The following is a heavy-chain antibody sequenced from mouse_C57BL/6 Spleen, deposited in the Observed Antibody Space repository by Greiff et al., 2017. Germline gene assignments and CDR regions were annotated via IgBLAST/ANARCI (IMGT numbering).Heavy chain of an antibody. Sequence: ESGPGLVKPSQSLSLTCSVTGYSITSGYYWNWIRQFPGNKLEWMGYISYDGSNNYNPSLKNRISITRDPSKNQFFLKLNSVTTEDTATYYCARYRVYDVYFDYWGQGTTLTVSS. V-gene: IGHV3-6*01. CDR2: ISYDGSN. CDR1: GYSITSGYY. J-gene: IGHJ2*01. D-gene: IGHD2-12*01. CDR3: ARYRVYDVYFDY.